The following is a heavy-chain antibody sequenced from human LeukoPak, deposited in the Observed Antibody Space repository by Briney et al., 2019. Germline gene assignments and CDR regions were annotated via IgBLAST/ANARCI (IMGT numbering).Heavy chain of an antibody. Sequence: GGSLRLSCVASGFTFSSHEMNWVRQAPGKGLEWVSYISNSGSTIYYADSVRGRFTISRDNAKNSLYLQMNSLRAEDTAVYYCARRGIQLWPHDDYWGQGTLVTVSS. CDR2: ISNSGSTI. CDR1: GFTFSSHE. CDR3: ARRGIQLWPHDDY. V-gene: IGHV3-48*03. D-gene: IGHD5-18*01. J-gene: IGHJ4*02.